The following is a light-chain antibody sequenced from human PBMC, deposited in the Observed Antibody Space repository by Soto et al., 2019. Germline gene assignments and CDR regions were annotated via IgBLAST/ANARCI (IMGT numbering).Light chain of an antibody. CDR2: KAS. Sequence: DIPMTQSPSTLSASVGDRVTITCRASQTIDSWLAWYQQRPGKPPNLLIYKASTLASGVPSRFSGSGSGTEFTLTINSLQPDDFATYYCQQYETFSGTFGPGTKVEI. CDR1: QTIDSW. J-gene: IGKJ1*01. V-gene: IGKV1-5*03. CDR3: QQYETFSGT.